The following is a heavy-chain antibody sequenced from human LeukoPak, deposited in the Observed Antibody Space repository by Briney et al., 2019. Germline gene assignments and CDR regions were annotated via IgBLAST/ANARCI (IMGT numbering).Heavy chain of an antibody. CDR2: INPSGGST. V-gene: IGHV1-46*01. CDR1: GYTFTSYY. Sequence: ASVKVSCKASGYTFTSYYMHWVRQAPGQGLEWMGIINPSGGSTSYAQKFQGRVTMTRDTSTGTVYMELSSLRSEDTAVYYCARGWARSEGPPNWGKYAFDIWGQGTMVTVSS. J-gene: IGHJ3*02. D-gene: IGHD7-27*01. CDR3: ARGWARSEGPPNWGKYAFDI.